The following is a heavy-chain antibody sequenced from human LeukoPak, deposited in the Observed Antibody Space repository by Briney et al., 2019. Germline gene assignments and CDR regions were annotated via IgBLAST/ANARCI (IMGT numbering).Heavy chain of an antibody. V-gene: IGHV4-59*08. CDR1: SGSIGTYY. CDR3: ARQAGSFTTFDF. D-gene: IGHD1-26*01. Sequence: SETLSHTCSVSSGSIGTYYWAWIRQTPGKGLEWIGYISYSGSTKYNPSLTRRITISLDTSKNQFSLELRSMTAADTAMYYCARQAGSFTTFDFGGQGTLVTVSS. J-gene: IGHJ4*02. CDR2: ISYSGST.